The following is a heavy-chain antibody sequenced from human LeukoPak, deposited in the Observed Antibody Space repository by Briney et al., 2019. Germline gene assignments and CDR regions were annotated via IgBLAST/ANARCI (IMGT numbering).Heavy chain of an antibody. CDR1: GFNFSSYE. CDR3: ARGSYCSGVSCYYGY. V-gene: IGHV3-48*03. CDR2: ISSSGSTK. D-gene: IGHD2-15*01. J-gene: IGHJ4*02. Sequence: GGSLRLSCAASGFNFSSYEMNWVRQAPGKGPEWVSYISSSGSTKYYADSVKGRFTISRDNAKNSLYLQVNSLRAEDTAVYYCARGSYCSGVSCYYGYWGQGTLVTVSS.